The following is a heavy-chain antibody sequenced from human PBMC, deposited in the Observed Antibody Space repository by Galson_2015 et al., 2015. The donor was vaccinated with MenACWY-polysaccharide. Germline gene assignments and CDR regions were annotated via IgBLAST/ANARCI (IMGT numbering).Heavy chain of an antibody. Sequence: SLRLSCAASALTFSRYGMHWVRQAPGKGLEWVTFIRNDGGNKYYADSVKGRFTISRDNSKNTLYLQMNSLRAEDTAVYYCAKDRDSSSSDPDYWGQGTLVTVSS. CDR2: IRNDGGNK. CDR3: AKDRDSSSSDPDY. D-gene: IGHD6-6*01. CDR1: ALTFSRYG. J-gene: IGHJ4*02. V-gene: IGHV3-30*02.